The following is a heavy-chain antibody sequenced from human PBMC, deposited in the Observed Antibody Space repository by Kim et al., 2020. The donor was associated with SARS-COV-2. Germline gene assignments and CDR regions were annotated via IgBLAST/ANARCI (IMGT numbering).Heavy chain of an antibody. CDR3: AREEYGYDILTGYYPYYYYGMDV. CDR2: INTNTGNP. J-gene: IGHJ6*02. Sequence: ASVKVSCKASGYTFTSYAMNWVRQAPGQGLEWMGWINTNTGNPMYAQGFTGRFVFSLDTSVSTAYLQISSLKAEDTAVYYCAREEYGYDILTGYYPYYYYGMDVWGQGTTVTVSS. D-gene: IGHD3-9*01. CDR1: GYTFTSYA. V-gene: IGHV7-4-1*02.